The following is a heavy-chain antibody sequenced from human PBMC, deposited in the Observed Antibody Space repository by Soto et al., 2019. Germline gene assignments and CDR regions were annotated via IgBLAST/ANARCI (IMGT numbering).Heavy chain of an antibody. J-gene: IGHJ6*02. V-gene: IGHV4-59*01. CDR1: GGSISTYY. D-gene: IGHD3-3*01. CDR3: AREAAMASYYDFCSGYYGGVSDYYGMDV. Sequence: PSETLCLPGTVSGGSISTYYCRCIRPPPGKGLECLGYICYSVSANYNPSLKSRVTISVDTSKNQFSLKLSSVTAGDTAVYYCAREAAMASYYDFCSGYYGGVSDYYGMDVWGQGPTVTVCS. CDR2: ICYSVSA.